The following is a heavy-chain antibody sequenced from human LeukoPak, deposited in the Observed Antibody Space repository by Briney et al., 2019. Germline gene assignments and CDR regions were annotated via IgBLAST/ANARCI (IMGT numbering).Heavy chain of an antibody. CDR1: GFTFSSYS. CDR3: ARDLGYCSSTNCGHYFYGMDV. V-gene: IGHV3-21*01. CDR2: ISSTSDYI. Sequence: GGSLRLSCAASGFTFSSYSMNWVRQAPGKGLEWVSSISSTSDYIYYAGSVRGRFTVSRDNAKNSLFLQMNSLRADDTAVYYCARDLGYCSSTNCGHYFYGMDVWGQGTTVTVSS. J-gene: IGHJ6*02. D-gene: IGHD2-2*01.